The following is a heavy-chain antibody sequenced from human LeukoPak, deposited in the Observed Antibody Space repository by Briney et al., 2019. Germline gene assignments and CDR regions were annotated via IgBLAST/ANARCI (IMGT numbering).Heavy chain of an antibody. J-gene: IGHJ5*02. Sequence: GGSLRLSCAASEFTFSYYEMNWVRQAPGKGLEWVSSISSSSSYIYYADSVKGRFTISRDNAKNSLYLQMNSLRAEDTAVYYCARDVWAAGQPNWFDPWGQGTLVTVSS. CDR2: ISSSSSYI. V-gene: IGHV3-21*01. CDR1: EFTFSYYE. D-gene: IGHD6-13*01. CDR3: ARDVWAAGQPNWFDP.